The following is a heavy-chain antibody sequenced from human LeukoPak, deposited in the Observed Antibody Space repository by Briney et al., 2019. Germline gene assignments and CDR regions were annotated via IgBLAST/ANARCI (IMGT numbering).Heavy chain of an antibody. CDR3: AAGAGWLIDW. D-gene: IGHD6-19*01. CDR2: IEKDGSEI. V-gene: IGHV3-7*01. Sequence: GESRRLSCAASGFTFSNYWMNWVRQAPGKGMEWVAIIEKDGSEILYVNSVKGRFTFSRDNAKNSLDLQMNSLRAEDTAVYYCAAGAGWLIDWWGQGTLVTVSS. J-gene: IGHJ4*02. CDR1: GFTFSNYW.